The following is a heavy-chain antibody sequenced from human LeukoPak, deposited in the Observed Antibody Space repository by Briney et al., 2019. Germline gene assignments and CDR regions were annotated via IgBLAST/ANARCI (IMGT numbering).Heavy chain of an antibody. CDR3: ARYVGDLNYYDSSGHQDY. Sequence: GASVKVSCKASGYTFTSYGISWVRQAPGQGLEWMGWISAYNGNTNYAQKLQGRVTMTTGTSTSTAYMELRSLRSDDTAVYYCARYVGDLNYYDSSGHQDYWGQGTLVTVSS. D-gene: IGHD3-22*01. CDR2: ISAYNGNT. J-gene: IGHJ4*02. CDR1: GYTFTSYG. V-gene: IGHV1-18*01.